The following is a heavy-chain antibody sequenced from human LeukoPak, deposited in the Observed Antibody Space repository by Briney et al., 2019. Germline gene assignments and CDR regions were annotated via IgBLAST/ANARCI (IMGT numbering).Heavy chain of an antibody. V-gene: IGHV1-2*02. CDR1: GYTFTDYN. CDR2: INPNNGDT. CDR3: ARGASGAHFDP. J-gene: IGHJ5*02. D-gene: IGHD1-26*01. Sequence: ASVKVSCKASGYTFTDYNIHWVRQAPGQGLEWMGWINPNNGDTNYVQKFQGRVTMTRDTSITIAYMELGRLRSDDTAVYYCARGASGAHFDPWGQGTLVSVSP.